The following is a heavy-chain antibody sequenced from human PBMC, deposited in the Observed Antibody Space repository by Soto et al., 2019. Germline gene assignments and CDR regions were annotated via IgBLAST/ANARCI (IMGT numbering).Heavy chain of an antibody. CDR1: GITFSNAW. Sequence: EVQLVESGGGLVEPGGSLRLSCAASGITFSNAWMNWVRKAPGKGLEYIGRIRSKTDGGTTEYAAPVEGRFTVSRDDAKNTLYLQMSGLKTEDTAVYYCTTTRPVTNVLDSWGQGTLVTVSS. J-gene: IGHJ3*02. D-gene: IGHD3-3*01. CDR2: IRSKTDGGTT. CDR3: TTTRPVTNVLDS. V-gene: IGHV3-15*01.